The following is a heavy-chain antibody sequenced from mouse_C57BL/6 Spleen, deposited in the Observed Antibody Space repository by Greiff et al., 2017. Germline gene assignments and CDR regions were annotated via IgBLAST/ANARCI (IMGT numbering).Heavy chain of an antibody. CDR1: GFSLTSYG. Sequence: VKLVESGPGLVQPSQSLSITCTASGFSLTSYGVHWVRQSPGKGLEWLGVIWSGGSTDYNAAFISRLSISKDNSKSQVFFKMNSLQADDTARYYCASAYYSIDVDYWGQGTTLTVSS. CDR3: ASAYYSIDVDY. V-gene: IGHV2-2*01. CDR2: IWSGGST. D-gene: IGHD2-5*01. J-gene: IGHJ2*01.